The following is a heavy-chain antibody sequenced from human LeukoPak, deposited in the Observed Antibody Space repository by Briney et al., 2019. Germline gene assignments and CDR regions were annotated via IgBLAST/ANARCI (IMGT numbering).Heavy chain of an antibody. V-gene: IGHV1-2*02. J-gene: IGHJ3*02. CDR2: INPNSGGT. CDR1: GYTFTGYY. Sequence: ASVKVSCKASGYTFTGYYIHWVRQAPGQGLEWMGWINPNSGGTNYAQKFQGRVTMTRDTSISTAYMDLSRLRSDDTAVYYCARYYHDSSGYYRGAFDIWGQGTMVTVSS. D-gene: IGHD3-22*01. CDR3: ARYYHDSSGYYRGAFDI.